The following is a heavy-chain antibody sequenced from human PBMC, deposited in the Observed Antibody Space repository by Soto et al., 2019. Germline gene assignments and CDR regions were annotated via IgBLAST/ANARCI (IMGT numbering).Heavy chain of an antibody. J-gene: IGHJ3*02. V-gene: IGHV4-39*07. CDR3: ARGGVLPLDI. Sequence: SETLSLTCTVSGGSISSSGYYWGWIRQPPGKGLEWIGSIYYSGSTYYNPSLKSRVTISVDRSKNQFSLKLSSVTAADTAVYYCARGGVLPLDIWGQGTLVTVSS. D-gene: IGHD6-13*01. CDR2: IYYSGST. CDR1: GGSISSSGYY.